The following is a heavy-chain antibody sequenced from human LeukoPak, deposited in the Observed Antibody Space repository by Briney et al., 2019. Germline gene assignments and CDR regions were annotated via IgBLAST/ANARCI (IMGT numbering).Heavy chain of an antibody. CDR1: GFTLSSYA. D-gene: IGHD5-24*01. J-gene: IGHJ4*02. CDR3: ARDARDGYNSFWDY. CDR2: ISYDGSNK. Sequence: GGSLRLSCAASGFTLSSYAMHWVRQAPGKGLEWVAVISYDGSNKYYADSKKGRFTISRDNSKNTLYLQMNSLRAEDTAVYYCARDARDGYNSFWDYWGQGTLVTVSS. V-gene: IGHV3-30-3*01.